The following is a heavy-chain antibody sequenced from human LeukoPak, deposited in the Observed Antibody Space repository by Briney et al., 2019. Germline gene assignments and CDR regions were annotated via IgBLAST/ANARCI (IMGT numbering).Heavy chain of an antibody. D-gene: IGHD2-15*01. CDR1: GFTFSSSA. Sequence: GGSLRLSCAASGFTFSSSAMSWVRQAPGKGLEWVSAISNNGGYTYYADSVQGRFAISRDNSKSTLCLQMNSLRAEDTAVYYCAKQLGYCSDGSCYFPYWGQGTLVTASS. V-gene: IGHV3-23*01. CDR3: AKQLGYCSDGSCYFPY. J-gene: IGHJ4*02. CDR2: ISNNGGYT.